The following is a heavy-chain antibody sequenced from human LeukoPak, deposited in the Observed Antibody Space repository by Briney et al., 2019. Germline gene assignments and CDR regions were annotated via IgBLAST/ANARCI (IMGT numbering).Heavy chain of an antibody. D-gene: IGHD2-2*01. V-gene: IGHV4-30-2*01. CDR3: ARSPSWGSGYFDY. J-gene: IGHJ4*02. CDR1: GGSISSGGYY. Sequence: SQTLSLTCTVSGGSISSGGYYWSWIRQPPGKGLEWIGYIYHSGSTYYNPSLKSRVTISVDRSKNQFSLKLSSVTAADTAVYYCARSPSWGSGYFDYWGQGTLVTVSS. CDR2: IYHSGST.